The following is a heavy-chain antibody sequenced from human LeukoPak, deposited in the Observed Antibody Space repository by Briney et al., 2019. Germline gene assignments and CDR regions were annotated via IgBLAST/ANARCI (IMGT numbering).Heavy chain of an antibody. CDR2: INHSGST. J-gene: IGHJ6*03. V-gene: IGHV4-34*01. CDR3: ARGIHDYVWGSYRGYYYYYMDV. CDR1: GGSFSGYY. Sequence: SETLSLTCAAYGGSFSGYYWSWIRQPPGKGLEWIAEINHSGSTNYNPSLKSRVIISVDTSKNQFSLKLSSVTAADTAVYYCARGIHDYVWGSYRGYYYYYMDVWGKGTTVTVSS. D-gene: IGHD3-16*02.